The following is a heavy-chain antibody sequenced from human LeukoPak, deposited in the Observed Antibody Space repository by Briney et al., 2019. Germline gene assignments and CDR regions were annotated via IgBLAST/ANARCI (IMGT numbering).Heavy chain of an antibody. J-gene: IGHJ4*02. CDR1: GFTFSSYG. V-gene: IGHV3-30*02. CDR3: AKDLRSRIELRFLEWSLFDY. CDR2: IRYDGSNK. Sequence: GRSLRLSCAASGFTFSSYGMHWVRQAPGKGLEWVAFIRYDGSNKYYADSVKGRFTISRDNSKNTLYLQMNSLRAEDTAVYYCAKDLRSRIELRFLEWSLFDYWGQGTLVTVSS. D-gene: IGHD3-3*01.